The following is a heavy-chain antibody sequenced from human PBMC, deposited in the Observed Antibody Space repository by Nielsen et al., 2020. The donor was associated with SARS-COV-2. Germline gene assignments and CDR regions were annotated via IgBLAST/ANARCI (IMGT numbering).Heavy chain of an antibody. V-gene: IGHV1-46*01. Sequence: GGSLRLSCAASGFTFSSYGMHWVRQAPGQGLEWMGIINPSGGSTSYAQKFQGRVTMTEDTSTDTAYMELSSLRSEDTAVYYCATGAAAGTQNWFDPWGQGTLVTVSS. CDR2: INPSGGST. CDR3: ATGAAAGTQNWFDP. D-gene: IGHD6-13*01. CDR1: GFTFSSYG. J-gene: IGHJ5*02.